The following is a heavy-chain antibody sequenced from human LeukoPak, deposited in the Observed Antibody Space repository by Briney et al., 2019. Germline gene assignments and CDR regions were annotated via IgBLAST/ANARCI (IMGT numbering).Heavy chain of an antibody. CDR3: ARRAVAGTH. CDR2: INHSGST. V-gene: IGHV4-34*01. J-gene: IGHJ4*02. CDR1: GGSFTGYY. D-gene: IGHD6-19*01. Sequence: SETLSLTCAVYGGSFTGYYWSWIRQPPGKGLEWIGEINHSGSTNYNPSLKSRVTISVDTSKNQFSLKLSSVTAADTAVYYCARRAVAGTHWGQGTLVTVFS.